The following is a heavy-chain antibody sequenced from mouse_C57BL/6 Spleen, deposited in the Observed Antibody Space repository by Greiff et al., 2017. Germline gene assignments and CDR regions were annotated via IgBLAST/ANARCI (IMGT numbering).Heavy chain of an antibody. J-gene: IGHJ2*01. CDR2: INPNNGGT. D-gene: IGHD2-3*01. CDR3: ARNWDDGYYYFDD. Sequence: VQLQQSGPELVKPGASVKISCKASGYTFTDYYMNWVKQSHGKSLEWIGDINPNNGGTSYNQKFKGKATLTVDKSSSTAYMELRSLTSEDSAVYYCARNWDDGYYYFDDWGQGTTLTVSS. V-gene: IGHV1-26*01. CDR1: GYTFTDYY.